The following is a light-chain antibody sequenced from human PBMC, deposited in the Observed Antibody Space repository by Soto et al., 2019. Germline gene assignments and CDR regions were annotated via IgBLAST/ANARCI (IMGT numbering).Light chain of an antibody. V-gene: IGKV1-8*01. Sequence: AIRMTQSPSSFSASTGDRVTITCRASQGISSYLAWYQQKPGKAPKLLIYAASTLQSGVPSRFSVSGSWTDFTLTISCLQSEDFATYYCQQYYSYPPTFGQGTKVESK. CDR1: QGISSY. CDR2: AAS. J-gene: IGKJ1*01. CDR3: QQYYSYPPT.